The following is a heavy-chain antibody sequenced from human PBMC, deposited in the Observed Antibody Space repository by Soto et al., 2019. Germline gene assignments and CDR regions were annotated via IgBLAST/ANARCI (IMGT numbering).Heavy chain of an antibody. CDR3: ARDSSPYYDFWSGFYTYFDY. CDR1: GYTFTSHH. D-gene: IGHD3-3*01. Sequence: ASVKVSCKASGYTFTSHHMHWVRQVPGEGLDWMGMINPRSGGTNSPQKFQGRVTMTRDTSTSTVYMELSSLGADDTAVYYCARDSSPYYDFWSGFYTYFDYWGQGALVTVSS. J-gene: IGHJ4*02. V-gene: IGHV1-46*01. CDR2: INPRSGGT.